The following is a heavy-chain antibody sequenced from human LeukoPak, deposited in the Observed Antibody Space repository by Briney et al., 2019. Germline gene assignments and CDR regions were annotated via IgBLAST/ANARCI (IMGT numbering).Heavy chain of an antibody. V-gene: IGHV1-2*02. Sequence: GASVKVSCKASGYTFTSYDINWVRQATGQGLEWMGWINPNSGGTNYAQKFQGRVTMTRDTSISTAYMELSRLRSDDTAVYYCARIGVSGWSYTHDYWGQGTLVTVSS. J-gene: IGHJ4*02. D-gene: IGHD6-19*01. CDR3: ARIGVSGWSYTHDY. CDR1: GYTFTSYD. CDR2: INPNSGGT.